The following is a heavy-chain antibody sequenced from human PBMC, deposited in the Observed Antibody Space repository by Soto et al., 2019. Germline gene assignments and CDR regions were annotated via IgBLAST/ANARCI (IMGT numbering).Heavy chain of an antibody. D-gene: IGHD2-15*01. Sequence: PGGSLRLSCAASGFTFSSNAMSWVRQAPGEGLEWVSGISSSGCSTYYEYSVKGRFTISRDNSKNMLYLQMNNLRAEDTAVYYCAKAQGGSYFDYGGQGTLVTVSS. CDR2: ISSSGCST. J-gene: IGHJ4*02. V-gene: IGHV3-23*01. CDR1: GFTFSSNA. CDR3: AKAQGGSYFDY.